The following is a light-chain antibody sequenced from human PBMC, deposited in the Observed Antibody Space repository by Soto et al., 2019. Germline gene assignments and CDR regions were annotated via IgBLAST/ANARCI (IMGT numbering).Light chain of an antibody. CDR3: ATWDDSLSGHWV. CDR1: SSNVGSNF. V-gene: IGLV1-47*02. J-gene: IGLJ3*02. Sequence: QSVLTQPPSASGTPGQTVTISCSGSSSNVGSNFVYWYQQVPGTAPKLLIYYNNKRPSGVPDRVSGSKSGTSASLAISGLRSEDEADYYCATWDDSLSGHWVFGGGTKVTVL. CDR2: YNN.